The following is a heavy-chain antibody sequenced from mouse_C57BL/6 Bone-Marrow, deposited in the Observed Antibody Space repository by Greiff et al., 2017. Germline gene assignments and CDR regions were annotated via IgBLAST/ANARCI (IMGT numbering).Heavy chain of an antibody. Sequence: QVHVKQPGAELVKPGASVTLSCKASGYPFTSYWMHWVKQRPGRGLAWLGRIDPTSGGTKYHEQFKSKATQTVDKPSSTAYMQLSSLTSEDSAVYECARWCIKGYFDVWGTGTTVTVSS. CDR3: ARWCIKGYFDV. D-gene: IGHD1-1*01. CDR2: IDPTSGGT. CDR1: GYPFTSYW. J-gene: IGHJ1*03. V-gene: IGHV1-72*01.